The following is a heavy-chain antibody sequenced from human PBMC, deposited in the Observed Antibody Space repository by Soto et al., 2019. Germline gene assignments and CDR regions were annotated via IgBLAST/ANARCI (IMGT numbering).Heavy chain of an antibody. J-gene: IGHJ3*02. CDR1: GFTFSGHW. Sequence: EVQLVESGGGLVQPGGSLRLSCAASGFTFSGHWMHWVRQAPGKGLEWVSRINTDGGSSAYADSGKGRFTISRDNAKNTLYLQMHGLRAEDTAVYYCAREAGYCIRTSFCRLAFDTWGEGTTGTVAS. CDR3: AREAGYCIRTSFCRLAFDT. D-gene: IGHD2-2*01. V-gene: IGHV3-74*03. CDR2: INTDGGSS.